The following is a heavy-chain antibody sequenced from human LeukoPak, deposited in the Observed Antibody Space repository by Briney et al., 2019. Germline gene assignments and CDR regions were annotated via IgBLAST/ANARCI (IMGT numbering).Heavy chain of an antibody. V-gene: IGHV5-51*01. CDR2: IYPGDSDT. J-gene: IGHJ4*02. CDR3: ARPQGSCSNGVCYMPY. Sequence: GESLKISCKGSGYSFTSYWIGWVRQMPGKGLEWMGIIYPGDSDTRYSPSFQGQVTISADKSISTAYLQWSSLKASDTAIYYGARPQGSCSNGVCYMPYWGQGTLVTVSS. D-gene: IGHD2-8*01. CDR1: GYSFTSYW.